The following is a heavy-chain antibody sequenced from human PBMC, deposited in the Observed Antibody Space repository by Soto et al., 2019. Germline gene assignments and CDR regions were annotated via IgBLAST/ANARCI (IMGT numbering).Heavy chain of an antibody. Sequence: GDSLRLSCAASGFTFSNYAMSWVRQAPGKGLEWVSAISGSGGSTYYADSVKGRFTISRDNSKNTLYLQMNSLRAEDTAVYYCAKPRRGWFRLYYGMDGWGPGTPATVSS. CDR2: ISGSGGST. V-gene: IGHV3-23*01. D-gene: IGHD6-19*01. CDR1: GFTFSNYA. CDR3: AKPRRGWFRLYYGMDG. J-gene: IGHJ6*02.